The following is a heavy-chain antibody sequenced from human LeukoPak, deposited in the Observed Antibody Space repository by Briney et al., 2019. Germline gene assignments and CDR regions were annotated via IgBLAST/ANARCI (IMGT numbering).Heavy chain of an antibody. CDR1: GFTFTSSA. Sequence: SVKVSCKASGFTFTSSAMQWVRQARGPRLEWIGWIVVGSGNTNYAQKFQERVTITRDMSTSTAYMELSSLRSEDTAVYYCAAGWVCSGGSCYYYFNYWGQGTLVTVSS. CDR2: IVVGSGNT. D-gene: IGHD2-15*01. CDR3: AAGWVCSGGSCYYYFNY. V-gene: IGHV1-58*02. J-gene: IGHJ4*02.